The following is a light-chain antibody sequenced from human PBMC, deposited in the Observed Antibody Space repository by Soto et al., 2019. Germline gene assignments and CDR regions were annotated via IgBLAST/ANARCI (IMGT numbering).Light chain of an antibody. V-gene: IGKV3-11*01. CDR2: DAS. J-gene: IGKJ1*01. CDR3: QQRKKWQVT. CDR1: QSVSSY. Sequence: PGEIATLSCMASQSVSSYLAWYQQKPGQAPRLLIYDASNRATGIPARFSGSGSGTDFTLTISSLEPEDFAVYYCQQRKKWQVTFGQGTKVEIK.